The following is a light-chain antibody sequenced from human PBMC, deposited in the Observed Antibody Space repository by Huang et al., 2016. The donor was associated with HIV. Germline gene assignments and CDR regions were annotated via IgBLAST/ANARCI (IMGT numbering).Light chain of an antibody. CDR1: QGVFKN. V-gene: IGKV3-15*01. CDR3: QQYNTSPRT. CDR2: GSS. Sequence: ESATLSCRASQGVFKNLAWYQQKPGQAPKLLIYGSSTRAAGIPARFSGSGSGTDFTLTISSLQSEDFAVYYCQQYNTSPRTFGQGTKVEV. J-gene: IGKJ1*01.